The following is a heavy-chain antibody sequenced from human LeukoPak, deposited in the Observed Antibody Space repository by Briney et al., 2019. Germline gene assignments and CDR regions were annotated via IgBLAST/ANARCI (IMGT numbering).Heavy chain of an antibody. V-gene: IGHV4-59*01. Sequence: SETLSLTCTVSGGSISSDYWSWIRQPPGKGLEWIGYIYYSGSTNYNPSLKSRVTISVDTSKNQFSLKLSSVTAADTAVYYCAREATDYGDYPYYFDYWGQGTLVTVSS. CDR2: IYYSGST. CDR3: AREATDYGDYPYYFDY. J-gene: IGHJ4*02. D-gene: IGHD4-17*01. CDR1: GGSISSDY.